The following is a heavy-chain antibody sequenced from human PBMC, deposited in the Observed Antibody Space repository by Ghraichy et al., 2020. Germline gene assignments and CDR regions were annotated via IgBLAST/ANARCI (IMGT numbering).Heavy chain of an antibody. CDR3: ARDGWNDVAGAFDI. V-gene: IGHV3-53*01. CDR2: IYSGGST. J-gene: IGHJ3*02. CDR1: GFTVSSNY. Sequence: GGSLRLSCAASGFTVSSNYMSWVRQAPGKGLEWVAVIYSGGSTYYADSVKGRFTISRDNSKNTLYLQMNSLRAEDTAVYYCARDGWNDVAGAFDIWGQGTMVTVSS. D-gene: IGHD1-1*01.